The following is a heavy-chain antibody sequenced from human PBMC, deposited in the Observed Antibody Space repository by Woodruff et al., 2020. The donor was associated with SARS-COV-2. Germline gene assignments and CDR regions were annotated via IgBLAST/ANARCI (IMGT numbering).Heavy chain of an antibody. CDR2: VFYTASA. Sequence: WIATVFYTASAYYNPSLQSRVTISIDTSKSQFALRLSSVTPSDTAVYYCARRGYTNGYIDSWGQGTLVTVSS. D-gene: IGHD5-18*01. V-gene: IGHV4-39*01. J-gene: IGHJ4*02. CDR3: ARRGYTNGYIDS.